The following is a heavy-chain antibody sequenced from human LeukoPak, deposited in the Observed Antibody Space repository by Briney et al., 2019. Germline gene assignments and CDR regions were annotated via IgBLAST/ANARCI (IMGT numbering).Heavy chain of an antibody. V-gene: IGHV4-59*11. CDR1: GGSISSHY. J-gene: IGHJ4*02. CDR3: ASTGYSNYFDY. Sequence: SETLSLTCTVSGGSISSHYWSWIRQPPGKGLEWIGYIYYSGSTNYNPSLKSRVTISVDTSKNQFSLKLSSVTAADTAVYYCASTGYSNYFDYWGQGTLVTVSS. D-gene: IGHD4-11*01. CDR2: IYYSGST.